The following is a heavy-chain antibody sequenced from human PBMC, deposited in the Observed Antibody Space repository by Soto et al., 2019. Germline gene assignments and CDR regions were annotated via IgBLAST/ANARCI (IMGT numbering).Heavy chain of an antibody. CDR2: INHSGST. D-gene: IGHD6-13*01. V-gene: IGHV4-34*01. CDR3: ARGPPVAAAGSGPPFGP. CDR1: GGSFSGYY. J-gene: IGHJ5*02. Sequence: SETLSLTCAVYGGSFSGYYWSWIRQPPGKGLEWIGEINHSGSTNYNPSLKSRVTISVDTSKNQFSLKLSSVTAADTAVYYCARGPPVAAAGSGPPFGPWGQGTLVTVSS.